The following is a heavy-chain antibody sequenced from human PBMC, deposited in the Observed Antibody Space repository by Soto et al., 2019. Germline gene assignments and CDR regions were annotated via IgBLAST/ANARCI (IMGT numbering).Heavy chain of an antibody. D-gene: IGHD3-10*01. CDR2: ISGSGGST. Sequence: EVQLLESGGGLVQPGGSLRLSCAASGFTFSSYAMSWVRQAPGKGLEWVSAISGSGGSTYYADSVKGRFTISRDNSKNTLYLQMNSLRAEDTDVYYCAKASGWFGEFDYWGQGTLVTVSP. CDR3: AKASGWFGEFDY. J-gene: IGHJ4*02. V-gene: IGHV3-23*01. CDR1: GFTFSSYA.